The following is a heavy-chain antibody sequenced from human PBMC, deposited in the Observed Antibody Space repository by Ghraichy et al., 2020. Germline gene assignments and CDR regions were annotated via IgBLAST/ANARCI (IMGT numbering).Heavy chain of an antibody. V-gene: IGHV4-59*08. D-gene: IGHD6-19*01. J-gene: IGHJ4*02. Sequence: SETLSLTCTVSGGSIRSYYWNWIRQPPGKGLEWIGYIYNIGSTKYNPSLKSRVTISVDTSRNEVSLKLSSVTAADTAVYYCARRGPVAGPEDFWGQGTLVSVSS. CDR2: IYNIGST. CDR1: GGSIRSYY. CDR3: ARRGPVAGPEDF.